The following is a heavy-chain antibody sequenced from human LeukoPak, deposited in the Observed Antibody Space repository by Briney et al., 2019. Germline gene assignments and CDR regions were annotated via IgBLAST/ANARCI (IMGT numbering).Heavy chain of an antibody. D-gene: IGHD6-13*01. Sequence: SETLSLTCAVYGGSFSGYYWSWIRQPPGKGLEWIGEINHSGSTYYNPSLKSRVTISVDTSKNQFSLKLSSVTAADTAVYYCARQSSWSLNWFDPWGQGTLVTVSS. CDR3: ARQSSWSLNWFDP. CDR1: GGSFSGYY. CDR2: INHSGST. J-gene: IGHJ5*02. V-gene: IGHV4-34*01.